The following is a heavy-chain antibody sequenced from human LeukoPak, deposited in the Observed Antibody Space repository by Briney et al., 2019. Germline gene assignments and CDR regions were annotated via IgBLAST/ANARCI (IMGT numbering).Heavy chain of an antibody. J-gene: IGHJ1*01. CDR1: GGPISTSYY. CDR3: AAVHKYSSSYGDFQH. V-gene: IGHV4-59*01. Sequence: PSQTLSLTCTVSGGPISTSYYWSWIRQPPGKGLEWIGYIYYSGSTNYNPSLKSRVTISVDTSKNQFSLKLSSVTAADTAVYYCAAVHKYSSSYGDFQHWGQGTLVTVSS. D-gene: IGHD6-6*01. CDR2: IYYSGST.